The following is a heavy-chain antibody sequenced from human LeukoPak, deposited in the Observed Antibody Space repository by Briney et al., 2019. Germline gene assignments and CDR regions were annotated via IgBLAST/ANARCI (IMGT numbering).Heavy chain of an antibody. CDR1: GYTFTSYD. J-gene: IGHJ6*02. CDR3: ARMMTTEYYRYYYYGMDV. Sequence: GASVKVSCKASGYTFTSYDINWVRQATGQGLEWMGWMNPNSGNTGYAQKFQGRVTMTRNTSISTAYMELSSLRSEDTAVYYCARMMTTEYYRYYYYGMDVWGQGTTVTVSS. CDR2: MNPNSGNT. D-gene: IGHD4-4*01. V-gene: IGHV1-8*01.